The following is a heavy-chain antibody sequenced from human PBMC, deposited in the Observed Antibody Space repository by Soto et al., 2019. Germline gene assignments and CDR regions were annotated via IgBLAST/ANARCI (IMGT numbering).Heavy chain of an antibody. V-gene: IGHV3-30*03. D-gene: IGHD6-19*01. CDR1: GFTFSSFD. CDR2: ISYDGSDK. CDR3: ASDGDASGWRAEHFHH. J-gene: IGHJ1*01. Sequence: QVQLVESGGGMVQPGRSLRLSCAASGFTFSSFDIHWVRQAPGKGLEWVAVISYDGSDKYFADSVKGRFTISRDNSQNTLYRQMTSLRSEATAVHHCASDGDASGWRAEHFHHWGQGTLVTVSS.